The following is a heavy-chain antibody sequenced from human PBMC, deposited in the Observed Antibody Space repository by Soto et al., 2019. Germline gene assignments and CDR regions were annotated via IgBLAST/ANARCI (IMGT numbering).Heavy chain of an antibody. CDR1: GGSISSYY. CDR2: IYYSGST. J-gene: IGHJ6*03. V-gene: IGHV4-59*01. CDR3: ARVSYYDFWSQGYYYYMDV. D-gene: IGHD3-3*01. Sequence: TSETLSLTCTVSGGSISSYYWSWIRQPPGKGLEWIGYIYYSGSTNYNPSLKSRVTISVDTSKSHFSLKLSSVTAADTAVYYCARVSYYDFWSQGYYYYMDVWGKGTTVTVSS.